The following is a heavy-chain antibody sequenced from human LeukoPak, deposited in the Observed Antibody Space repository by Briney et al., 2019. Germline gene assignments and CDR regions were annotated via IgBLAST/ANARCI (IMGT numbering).Heavy chain of an antibody. CDR3: ARLLATWDYYYMDV. J-gene: IGHJ6*03. V-gene: IGHV3-21*01. CDR2: ISSSSSYI. D-gene: IGHD3-3*02. CDR1: GFTFSSYS. Sequence: GGSLRLSCAASGFTFSSYSMNWVRQAPGKGLEWVSSISSSSSYIYYADSVKGRFTISRDNAKNSLYLQMNSLRAEDTAVYFCARLLATWDYYYMDVWGKGTTVTVSS.